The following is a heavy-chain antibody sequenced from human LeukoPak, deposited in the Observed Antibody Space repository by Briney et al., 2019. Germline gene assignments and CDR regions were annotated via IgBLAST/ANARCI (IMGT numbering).Heavy chain of an antibody. J-gene: IGHJ3*02. Sequence: ASVKVSCKASGGTFSSYAISWVRQAPGQGLEWMGRIIPILGIANYAQKFQGRVTITADKSTSTAYMELSSLGSEDTAVYYCARDTDIVVVPAAIRGAFDIWGQGTMVTVSS. CDR3: ARDTDIVVVPAAIRGAFDI. CDR1: GGTFSSYA. V-gene: IGHV1-69*04. CDR2: IIPILGIA. D-gene: IGHD2-2*02.